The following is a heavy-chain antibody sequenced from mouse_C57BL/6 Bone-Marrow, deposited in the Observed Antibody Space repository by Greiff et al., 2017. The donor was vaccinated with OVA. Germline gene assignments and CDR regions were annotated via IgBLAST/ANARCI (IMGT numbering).Heavy chain of an antibody. Sequence: EVKLVESGGDLVKPGGSLKLSCAASGFTFSSYGMSWVRQTPDKRLEWVATISSGGSYTYYPDSVKGRFTISRDNAKNTLYLQMSSLKSEDTAMYYCARRSTVVASDYWGQGTTLTVSS. V-gene: IGHV5-6*02. CDR2: ISSGGSYT. CDR3: ARRSTVVASDY. D-gene: IGHD1-1*01. CDR1: GFTFSSYG. J-gene: IGHJ2*01.